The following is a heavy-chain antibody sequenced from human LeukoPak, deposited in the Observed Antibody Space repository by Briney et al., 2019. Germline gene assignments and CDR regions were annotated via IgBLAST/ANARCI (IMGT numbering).Heavy chain of an antibody. D-gene: IGHD5-24*01. V-gene: IGHV5-51*04. CDR3: ASGRRWLQFDY. J-gene: IGHJ4*02. CDR1: GYSFTNYW. CDR2: IYPGDSDT. Sequence: GESLNISYKGSGYSFTNYWLGWVRHMPGKGLEWMGIIYPGDSDTRYSPSFQGQLTISADKPINTAFLQWSSLKASDTAMYYCASGRRWLQFDYWGQGTLVTVSS.